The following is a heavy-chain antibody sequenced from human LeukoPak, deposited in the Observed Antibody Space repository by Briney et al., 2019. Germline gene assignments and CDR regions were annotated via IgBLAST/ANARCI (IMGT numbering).Heavy chain of an antibody. J-gene: IGHJ4*02. V-gene: IGHV4-39*07. CDR3: ARDRYYYDSSGYYLFDY. Sequence: SETLSLTCTVSGGSISSSSYYWGWIRQPPGKGLEWIGSIFYSGSTYYNPSLKSRVTISVDTSKKEFSLKLSSVTAADTAVYYCARDRYYYDSSGYYLFDYWGQGTLVTVSS. CDR1: GGSISSSSYY. D-gene: IGHD3-22*01. CDR2: IFYSGST.